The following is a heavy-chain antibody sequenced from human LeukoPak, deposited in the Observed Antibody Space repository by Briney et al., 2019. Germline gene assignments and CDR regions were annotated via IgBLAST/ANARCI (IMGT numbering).Heavy chain of an antibody. J-gene: IGHJ2*01. D-gene: IGHD5-24*01. Sequence: ASVKVSCKASGYTFTSYGITWVRQAPGQGLEWMEWISAYNGNTNYAQKPQGRVTMTTDTSTRTAYMEVRSLRSDDTAVYYCARDPPRRDGNNYGYFDLWGRGTLVSVSS. CDR1: GYTFTSYG. CDR2: ISAYNGNT. V-gene: IGHV1-18*01. CDR3: ARDPPRRDGNNYGYFDL.